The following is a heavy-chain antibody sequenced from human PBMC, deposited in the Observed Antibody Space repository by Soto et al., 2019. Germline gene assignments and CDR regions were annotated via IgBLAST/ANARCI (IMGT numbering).Heavy chain of an antibody. D-gene: IGHD3-10*01. CDR1: GGSVRNYY. V-gene: IGHV4-59*08. CDR2: IYHDGTT. CDR3: AASYGSGSYPDY. Sequence: QVQLQESGPGVVKSSETLSLICTVSGGSVRNYYWNWIRQPPGKGLEWIGYIYHDGTTKDNPSLKSRLTMSVDTSKNQVSLMLSSVTAADTAIYFCAASYGSGSYPDYWGQGTLVTVSS. J-gene: IGHJ4*02.